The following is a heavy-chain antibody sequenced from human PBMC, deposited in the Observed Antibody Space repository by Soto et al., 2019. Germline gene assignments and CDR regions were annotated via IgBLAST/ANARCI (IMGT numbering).Heavy chain of an antibody. V-gene: IGHV4-30-4*02. J-gene: IGHJ6*02. CDR1: GGSINSGDYY. Sequence: SDSLSLTCKGSGGSINSGDYYWTWVRERPGKGLEWIGNIFHSGSTYYTPSLQSRVTISLDTSKNHFSLKLSSVTPADTAVYYCASHRHYGSDTYYNFSSGTEVWCQGTTVT. CDR3: ASHRHYGSDTYYNFSSGTEV. CDR2: IFHSGST. D-gene: IGHD3-10*01.